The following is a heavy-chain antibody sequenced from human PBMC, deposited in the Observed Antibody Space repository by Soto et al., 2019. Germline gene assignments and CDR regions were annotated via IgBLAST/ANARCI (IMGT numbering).Heavy chain of an antibody. J-gene: IGHJ4*02. CDR1: GF. D-gene: IGHD3-22*01. CDR3: AKVFCGHYYDF. Sequence: EVQVLESGGGLVQPGGSLRLSCAASGFMSWVRQAPGKGLEWVSAISDYGANTYYVDSVKGRFTISRDNAKNTLYRQMNSLRAEDTAVYYCAKVFCGHYYDFRGQGTLVTVSS. CDR2: ISDYGANT. V-gene: IGHV3-23*01.